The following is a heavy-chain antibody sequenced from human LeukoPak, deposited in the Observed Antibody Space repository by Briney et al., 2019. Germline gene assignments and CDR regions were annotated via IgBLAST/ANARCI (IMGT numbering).Heavy chain of an antibody. V-gene: IGHV3-21*01. CDR3: ARDEYSSSSVWFDP. J-gene: IGHJ5*02. D-gene: IGHD6-6*01. CDR1: GFTFSSYS. Sequence: PGGPLRLSCAASGFTFSSYSMNWVRQAPGKGLEWVSSISSSSSYIYYADSVKGRFTISRDNAKNSLYLQMNSLRAEDTAVYYCARDEYSSSSVWFDPWGQGTLVTVSS. CDR2: ISSSSSYI.